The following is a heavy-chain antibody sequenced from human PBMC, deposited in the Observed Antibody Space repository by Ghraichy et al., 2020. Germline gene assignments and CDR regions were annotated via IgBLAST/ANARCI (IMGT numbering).Heavy chain of an antibody. CDR3: AGTYYYGSGSYYPIDY. J-gene: IGHJ4*02. D-gene: IGHD3-10*01. CDR1: GGSISSGSYY. Sequence: SQTLSLTCTVSGGSISSGSYYWSWIRQPAGKGLEWIGRIYTSGSTNYNPSLKSRVTISVDTSKNQFSLKLSSVTAADTAVYYCAGTYYYGSGSYYPIDYWGQGTLVTVSS. CDR2: IYTSGST. V-gene: IGHV4-61*02.